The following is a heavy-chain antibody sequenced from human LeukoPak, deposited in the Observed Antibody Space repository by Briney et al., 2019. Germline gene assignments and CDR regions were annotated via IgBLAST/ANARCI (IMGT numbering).Heavy chain of an antibody. J-gene: IGHJ4*02. CDR3: ANPRDSSTWYTFDY. CDR2: ISYDGSKK. D-gene: IGHD6-13*01. CDR1: GFTFRNHA. Sequence: GGSLRLSCAASGFTFRNHALYWVRQAPGKGLEWVTVISYDGSKKYYAESVKGRFTISRDDSKNTLYLQMNSLRAEDTAVYYCANPRDSSTWYTFDYWGQGTLVTVSS. V-gene: IGHV3-30*04.